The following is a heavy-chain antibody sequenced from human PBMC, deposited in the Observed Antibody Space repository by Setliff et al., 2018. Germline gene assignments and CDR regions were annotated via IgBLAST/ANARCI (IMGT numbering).Heavy chain of an antibody. J-gene: IGHJ4*02. D-gene: IGHD1-26*01. CDR1: GYTFTTSY. CDR3: ARSIVGATGGYFDY. V-gene: IGHV1-46*01. Sequence: ASVKVSRKASGYTFTTSYMHWVRQAPGQGLEWMGIINPINPSGGSTSYAQKFQGRVTMTRDTSTSTVYMELSSLRSEDTAVYYCARSIVGATGGYFDYWGQGSLVTVSS. CDR2: INPINPSGGST.